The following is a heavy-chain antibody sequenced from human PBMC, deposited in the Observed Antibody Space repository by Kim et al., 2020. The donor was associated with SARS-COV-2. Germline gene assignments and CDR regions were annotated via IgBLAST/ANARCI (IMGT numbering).Heavy chain of an antibody. J-gene: IGHJ5*02. CDR3: AKSSTSAKFGGFDP. V-gene: IGHV3-23*01. D-gene: IGHD2-2*01. Sequence: ADYVKGRFTISRDNSKNTLYLQMNSLRAEDTAVYYCAKSSTSAKFGGFDPWGQGTLVTVSS.